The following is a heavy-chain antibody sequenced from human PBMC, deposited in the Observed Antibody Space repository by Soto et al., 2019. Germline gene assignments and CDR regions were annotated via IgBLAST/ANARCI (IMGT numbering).Heavy chain of an antibody. CDR3: ARDRPPGCSGGSCYSGNYFDY. D-gene: IGHD2-15*01. V-gene: IGHV4-59*01. Sequence: SETLSLTCTVSGGSISSYYWSWIRQPPGKGLEWIGYIYYSGSTNYNPSLKSRVTISVDTSKNQFSLKLSSVTAADTAVYYCARDRPPGCSGGSCYSGNYFDYWGQGTLVTVS. J-gene: IGHJ4*02. CDR1: GGSISSYY. CDR2: IYYSGST.